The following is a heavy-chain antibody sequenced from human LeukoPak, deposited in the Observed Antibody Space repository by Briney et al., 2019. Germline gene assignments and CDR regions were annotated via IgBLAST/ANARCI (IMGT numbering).Heavy chain of an antibody. CDR3: AKGRLQEGTVFRGVITPVDY. CDR2: ISGSGDGK. Sequence: PGGSLRLSCAPSALTFSKLAMRWVRRAPGKGLEWASTISGSGDGKYYADSVKGRFTISRDNSKNTLFLQMSSLSADDTALYYCAKGRLQEGTVFRGVITPVDYWGQGTLVTVTS. J-gene: IGHJ4*02. D-gene: IGHD3-10*01. CDR1: ALTFSKLA. V-gene: IGHV3-23*01.